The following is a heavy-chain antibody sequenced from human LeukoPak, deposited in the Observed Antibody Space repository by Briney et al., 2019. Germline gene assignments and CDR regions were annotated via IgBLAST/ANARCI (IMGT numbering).Heavy chain of an antibody. J-gene: IGHJ4*02. CDR1: GFTFSSYA. D-gene: IGHD2-2*01. CDR3: AKGTYIVVVPAAIDY. Sequence: GGSLRLSSAASGFTFSSYAMSWVRQAPGKGLEWVSAISGSGGSTYYADSVKGRFTISRDNSKNTLYLQMNSLRAEDTAVYYCAKGTYIVVVPAAIDYWGQGTLVTVSS. CDR2: ISGSGGST. V-gene: IGHV3-23*01.